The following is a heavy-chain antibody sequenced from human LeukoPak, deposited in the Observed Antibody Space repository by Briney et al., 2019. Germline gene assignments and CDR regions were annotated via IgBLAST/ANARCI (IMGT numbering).Heavy chain of an antibody. Sequence: GGSLRLSRAASGFTFSGYTMNWVRQAPGKGLEWVSYISSSSSTIYYADSVKGRFTISRDNGKNSLYLQMNSLRAEDTAVYYCARTVGATDYWGQGTLVTVSS. J-gene: IGHJ4*02. V-gene: IGHV3-48*04. CDR2: ISSSSSTI. CDR1: GFTFSGYT. CDR3: ARTVGATDY. D-gene: IGHD1-26*01.